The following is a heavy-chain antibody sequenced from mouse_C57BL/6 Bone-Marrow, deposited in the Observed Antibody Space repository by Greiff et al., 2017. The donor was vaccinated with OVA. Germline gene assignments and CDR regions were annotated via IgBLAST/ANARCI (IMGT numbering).Heavy chain of an antibody. V-gene: IGHV2-5*01. CDR1: GFSLTSYG. CDR2: IWRGGST. Sequence: QVQLKESGPGLVQPSQSLSMTCTVSGFSLTSYGVHWVRQSPGKGLEWLGVIWRGGSTDYNAAFMSRLSINKDNSKSQVFFKMNSRQADDTAIYYCAKMNDGYYLYYSMDYWGQGTSVTVSS. D-gene: IGHD2-3*01. J-gene: IGHJ4*01. CDR3: AKMNDGYYLYYSMDY.